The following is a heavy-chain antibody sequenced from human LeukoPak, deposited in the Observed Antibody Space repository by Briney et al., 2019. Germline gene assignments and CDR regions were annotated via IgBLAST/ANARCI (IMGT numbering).Heavy chain of an antibody. J-gene: IGHJ6*02. CDR2: IYYSGST. D-gene: IGHD4-17*01. CDR3: ARHGAVTTWMGVGNYYYYGMDV. V-gene: IGHV4-39*01. Sequence: SETLSLTCTVSGGSISSSSYYWGWIRQPPGKGLEWIGSIYYSGSTYYNPSLKSRVTISVDTSKNQFSLKLSSVTAADTAVYYCARHGAVTTWMGVGNYYYYGMDVWGQGTTVTVSS. CDR1: GGSISSSSYY.